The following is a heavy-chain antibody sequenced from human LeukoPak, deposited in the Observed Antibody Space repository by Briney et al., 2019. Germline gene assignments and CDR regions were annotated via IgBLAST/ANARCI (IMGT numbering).Heavy chain of an antibody. CDR2: IYHSGST. J-gene: IGHJ4*02. D-gene: IGHD6-19*01. CDR3: ARVLTYSSADY. Sequence: SGTLSLTCAVSGGSISSSNWWSWVRQPPGKGLEWIGEIYHSGSTNYNPSLKSRVTISVDKPKNQFSLKLSSVTAADTAVYYCARVLTYSSADYWGQGTLVTVSS. V-gene: IGHV4-4*02. CDR1: GGSISSSNW.